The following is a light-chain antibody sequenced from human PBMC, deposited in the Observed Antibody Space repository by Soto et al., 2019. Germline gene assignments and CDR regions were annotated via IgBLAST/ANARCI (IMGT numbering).Light chain of an antibody. CDR2: GAS. J-gene: IGKJ4*01. Sequence: EIVMTQSPATLSVSQGEIATLACRASQSVSSNLAWYQHKPGQPPRLRIYGASTRSTGNPATFSGSESGSRFNLTITSLQSVDVAVSYGQPDYNWTFSFGGGTYVE. CDR1: QSVSSN. V-gene: IGKV3-15*01. CDR3: QPDYNWTFS.